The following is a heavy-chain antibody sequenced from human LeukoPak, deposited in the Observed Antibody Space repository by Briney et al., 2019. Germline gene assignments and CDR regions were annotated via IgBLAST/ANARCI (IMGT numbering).Heavy chain of an antibody. CDR3: ARGPPGAYCGGDCYSVIDY. D-gene: IGHD2-21*02. Sequence: GGSLRLSCAATEFTFSSYGMNWVRQAPGKGLEWVAVIWYDGSNKYYADSVKGRFTISRDNSKNTLYLQMNSLRAEDTAVYYCARGPPGAYCGGDCYSVIDYWGQGTLVTVSS. V-gene: IGHV3-33*08. J-gene: IGHJ4*02. CDR2: IWYDGSNK. CDR1: EFTFSSYG.